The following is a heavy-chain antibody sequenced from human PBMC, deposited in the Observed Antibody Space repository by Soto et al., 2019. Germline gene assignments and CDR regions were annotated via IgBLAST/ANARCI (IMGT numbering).Heavy chain of an antibody. CDR3: DREISTYSSWYEPHTWCEA. D-gene: IGHD6-13*01. CDR2: LYFNGGT. J-gene: IGHJ5*02. Sequence: SETLSLTCNVSGGPINSPDYYWSWIRQSPGKGLEWIGYLYFNGGTQYNPSLRTPVSMSLDTSKKHFSLKMRSVTAADTAVYYCDREISTYSSWYEPHTWCEAWGQGALVTVSS. V-gene: IGHV4-30-4*01. CDR1: GGPINSPDYY.